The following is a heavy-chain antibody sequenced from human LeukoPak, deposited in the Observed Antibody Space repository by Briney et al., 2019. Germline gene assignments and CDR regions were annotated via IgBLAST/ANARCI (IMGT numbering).Heavy chain of an antibody. CDR1: GYSFTTFW. Sequence: GESLKISCKASGYSFTTFWIGWVRQMPGKGLEWMGSIYPGDSDTRYSPSFQGQVTISADKSISTAYLQWSSLKASDTAMYYCARNIAAAGDAFDIWGQGTMVTVSS. V-gene: IGHV5-51*01. CDR2: IYPGDSDT. J-gene: IGHJ3*02. D-gene: IGHD6-13*01. CDR3: ARNIAAAGDAFDI.